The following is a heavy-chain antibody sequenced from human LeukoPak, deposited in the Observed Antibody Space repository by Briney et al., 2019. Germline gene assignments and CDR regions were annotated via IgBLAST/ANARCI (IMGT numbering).Heavy chain of an antibody. V-gene: IGHV3-21*01. J-gene: IGHJ6*03. CDR1: GFTFSSYS. CDR2: ISSSSSYI. Sequence: GGSLRLSCAASGFTFSSYSMNWVRQAPGKGLEWVSSISSSSSYIYYADSVKGRFTISRDNAKNSLYLQMNSLRAEDTAVYYCTRAGQLSTPRYYYYYYMDVRGKGTTVTVSS. CDR3: TRAGQLSTPRYYYYYYMDV. D-gene: IGHD2-2*01.